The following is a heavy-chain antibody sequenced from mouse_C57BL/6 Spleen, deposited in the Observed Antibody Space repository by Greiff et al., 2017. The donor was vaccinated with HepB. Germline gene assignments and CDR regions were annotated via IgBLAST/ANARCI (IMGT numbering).Heavy chain of an antibody. CDR1: GFNINDYY. D-gene: IGHD6-1*01. CDR3: TTGCGRQGYYAMDY. J-gene: IGHJ4*01. Sequence: EVHLVESGAELVRPGASVKLSCTASGFNINDYYMHWVKQRPEQGLAWIGRIDPEDGDTEYAPQFQGKATMTADTSSTTAYLQLSSLSSEDTAVYYFTTGCGRQGYYAMDYWGQGTSVTVSS. CDR2: IDPEDGDT. V-gene: IGHV14-1*01.